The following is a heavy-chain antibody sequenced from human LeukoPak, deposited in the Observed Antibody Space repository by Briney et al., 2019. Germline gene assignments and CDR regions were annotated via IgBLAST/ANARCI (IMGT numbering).Heavy chain of an antibody. D-gene: IGHD2-2*01. CDR2: ISSSSSYI. V-gene: IGHV3-21*01. Sequence: GGSLRLSCAASGFTFSSYSMNWVRQAPGKGLEWVSSISSSSSYIYYADSVKGRFTISRDNAKNSLYLQMNSLRVEDTAVYYCATDGSRGFDSWGQGTLVSVSS. CDR1: GFTFSSYS. CDR3: ATDGSRGFDS. J-gene: IGHJ4*02.